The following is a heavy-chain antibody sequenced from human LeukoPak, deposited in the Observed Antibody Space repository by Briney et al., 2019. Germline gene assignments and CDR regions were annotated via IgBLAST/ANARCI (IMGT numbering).Heavy chain of an antibody. CDR2: IYYSGST. J-gene: IGHJ4*02. CDR1: GRSIGSGGYY. CDR3: ASGADYYNSSGLDY. V-gene: IGHV4-31*02. Sequence: PCLTVALPYTVGGRSIGSGGYYWRWLRHHPGKGLEWIGYIYYSGSTYYNPSLKSRVTISVDTSKNQFSLKLSSVTAADTAVYYCASGADYYNSSGLDYWGQGTLVTVSS. D-gene: IGHD3-22*01.